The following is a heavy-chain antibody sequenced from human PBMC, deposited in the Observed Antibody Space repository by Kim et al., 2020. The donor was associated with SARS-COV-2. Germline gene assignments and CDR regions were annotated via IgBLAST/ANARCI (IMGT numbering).Heavy chain of an antibody. CDR1: GFTFSSYG. V-gene: IGHV3-30*18. CDR3: AKGVEYYDILTGYLGH. D-gene: IGHD3-9*01. J-gene: IGHJ4*02. Sequence: GGSLRLSCAASGFTFSSYGMHWVRQAPGKGLEWVAVISYDGSNKYYADSVKGRFTISRDNSKNTLYLQMNSLRAEDTAVYYCAKGVEYYDILTGYLGHWGQGTLVTVSS. CDR2: ISYDGSNK.